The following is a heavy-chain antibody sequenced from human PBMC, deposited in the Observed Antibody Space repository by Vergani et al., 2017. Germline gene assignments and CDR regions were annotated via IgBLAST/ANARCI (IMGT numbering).Heavy chain of an antibody. Sequence: QVQLVESGGGVVQPGRSLRLSCAASGFTFNQYGMHWVRQAPGKGLEWVAVTWYVGNNKQYADSVKGRFTISRDNSKSTMYLQMNILRDEDTGVYYCARDLGLLYNPFDPWGQGTLVTVSS. D-gene: IGHD1-14*01. CDR3: ARDLGLLYNPFDP. V-gene: IGHV3-33*01. J-gene: IGHJ5*02. CDR1: GFTFNQYG. CDR2: TWYVGNNK.